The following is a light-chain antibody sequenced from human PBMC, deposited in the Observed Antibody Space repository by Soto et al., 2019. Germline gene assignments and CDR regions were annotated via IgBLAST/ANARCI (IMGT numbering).Light chain of an antibody. Sequence: QSVLTQSSSASASLGSSVKLTCTLSSGHSSYIIAWHQQQPGKAPRYLMKLEGSGSYNKGSGVPDRFSGSSSGADRYLTISNIQCKDEADYYCETWDSTSWVFGGGTKLTVL. CDR1: SGHSSYI. CDR3: ETWDSTSWV. J-gene: IGLJ3*02. CDR2: LEGSGSY. V-gene: IGLV4-60*02.